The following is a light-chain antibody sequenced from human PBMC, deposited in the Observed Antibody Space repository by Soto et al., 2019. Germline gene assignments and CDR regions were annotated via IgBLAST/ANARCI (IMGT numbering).Light chain of an antibody. J-gene: IGKJ4*01. CDR1: QSVSSSY. Sequence: ESVLTQSPGTLSLSPGDRATLSCRASQSVSSSYLAWYQQKPGQAPRLLIYDASSRATGIPDRFSGSGSGTDFTLIISRLEPEDFAVYYCQQYGRSLTFGGGTKVEIK. CDR3: QQYGRSLT. CDR2: DAS. V-gene: IGKV3-20*01.